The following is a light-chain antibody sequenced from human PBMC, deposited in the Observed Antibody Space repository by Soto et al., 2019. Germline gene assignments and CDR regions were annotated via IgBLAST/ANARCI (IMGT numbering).Light chain of an antibody. Sequence: DIQMTQSPSSLSASVGDRVTITCRASQGISNYLAWYQQKPGKVPKLLIYAEPTLQSGVPSRFSGSGSGTDFTITISSLQPEDVATYYCQKYNSAPWTFGQGTKVEIK. CDR2: AEP. J-gene: IGKJ1*01. V-gene: IGKV1-27*01. CDR1: QGISNY. CDR3: QKYNSAPWT.